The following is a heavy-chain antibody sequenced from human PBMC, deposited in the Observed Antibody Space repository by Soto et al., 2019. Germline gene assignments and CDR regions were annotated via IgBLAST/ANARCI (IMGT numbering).Heavy chain of an antibody. CDR3: ARVTIFEYGFDP. Sequence: AVSACSMSGGSYYACIRQAPGKGLEWIGNIYHSGSAHYNPSPKSRGTMSVDTAKKNVSLRLTSFTAADTAVYYCARVTIFEYGFDPCGQGILVT. CDR1: ACSMSGGSY. CDR2: IYHSGSA. V-gene: IGHV4-38-2*01. J-gene: IGHJ5*02. D-gene: IGHD3-3*01.